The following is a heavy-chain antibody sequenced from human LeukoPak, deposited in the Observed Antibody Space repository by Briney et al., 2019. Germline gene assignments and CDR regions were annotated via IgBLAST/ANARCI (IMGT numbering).Heavy chain of an antibody. D-gene: IGHD3-10*01. J-gene: IGHJ4*02. CDR1: GYTFTGYY. V-gene: IGHV1-2*04. CDR2: INPNSGGT. CDR3: ARNYYGSRSYRDFDY. Sequence: ASVKVSCKASGYTFTGYYMHWVRQAPGQGLEWMGWINPNSGGTNYAQKFQGWVTMTRDTSISTAYMELSRLRSDDTAVYYCARNYYGSRSYRDFDYWGQGTLVTVSS.